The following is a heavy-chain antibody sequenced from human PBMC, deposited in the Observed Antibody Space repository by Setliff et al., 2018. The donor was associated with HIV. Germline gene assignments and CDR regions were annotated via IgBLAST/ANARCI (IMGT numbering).Heavy chain of an antibody. CDR2: INPAGNPT. J-gene: IGHJ4*02. D-gene: IGHD5-18*01. Sequence: GASVKVSCKASGYTFTSDYIHWVRQAPGQGLEWMGIINPAGNPTSYAQKFQGRLTMTRDTSKNHFSLKLRSVTAADTAVYYCARHLLRGYIYIVFDYWGQGTLVTVSS. CDR1: GYTFTSDY. V-gene: IGHV1-46*01. CDR3: ARHLLRGYIYIVFDY.